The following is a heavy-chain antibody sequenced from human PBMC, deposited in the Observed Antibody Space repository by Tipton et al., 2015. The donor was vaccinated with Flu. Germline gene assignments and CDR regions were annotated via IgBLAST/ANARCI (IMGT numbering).Heavy chain of an antibody. Sequence: TLSLTCTVPGGSISTYYWNWIRQPLGQGLQWIGFIYNDGSTTYNPSLKGRVTMSVDTSNDQFSLNLSSVTAADTAVYYCAREGLLRAFDIWGQGTLVNVSS. CDR1: GGSISTYY. CDR3: AREGLLRAFDI. D-gene: IGHD2-15*01. V-gene: IGHV4-59*12. CDR2: IYNDGST. J-gene: IGHJ3*02.